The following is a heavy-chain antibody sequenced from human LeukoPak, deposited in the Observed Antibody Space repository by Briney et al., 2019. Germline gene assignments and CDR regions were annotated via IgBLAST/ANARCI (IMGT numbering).Heavy chain of an antibody. V-gene: IGHV3-23*01. J-gene: IGHJ4*02. D-gene: IGHD4-17*01. CDR2: ISGSGGST. CDR3: ARNSLGMTTVTSDY. Sequence: GGTLRLSCAASGFTFSGYGMSWVRQAPGKGLKWVSAISGSGGSTYYADSVKGRITISRDNAKNSLYLQMNSLRAEDTAVYYCARNSLGMTTVTSDYWGQGTLVTVSS. CDR1: GFTFSGYG.